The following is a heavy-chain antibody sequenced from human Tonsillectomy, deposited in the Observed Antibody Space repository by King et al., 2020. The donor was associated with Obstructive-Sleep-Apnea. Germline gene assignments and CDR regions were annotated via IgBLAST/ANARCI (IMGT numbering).Heavy chain of an antibody. CDR1: GGTFSSYA. CDR2: IIPIVAIT. Sequence: QLVQSGAEVKKPGSSVKVSCKASGGTFSSYAISWVRQAPGQGLEWMGRIIPIVAITNYAQKFQGRVTITADKSTSTAYMELSSLRSEDTAVYFCARSTRGHSGYDYSTGNWYFDLWGRGTLVTVSS. CDR3: ARSTRGHSGYDYSTGNWYFDL. J-gene: IGHJ2*01. V-gene: IGHV1-69*09. D-gene: IGHD5-12*01.